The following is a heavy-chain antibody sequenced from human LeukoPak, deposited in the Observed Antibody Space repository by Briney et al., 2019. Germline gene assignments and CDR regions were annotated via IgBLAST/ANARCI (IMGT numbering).Heavy chain of an antibody. CDR3: AVATIKDYFDY. D-gene: IGHD5-24*01. V-gene: IGHV3-48*03. Sequence: PGGSLRLSCAASGFTFSSYEMNWVRQAPGEGLEWVSYISSSGSTIYYADSVKGRFTISRDNAKNSLYLQMNSLRAEDTAVYYCAVATIKDYFDYWGQGTLVTVSS. J-gene: IGHJ4*02. CDR2: ISSSGSTI. CDR1: GFTFSSYE.